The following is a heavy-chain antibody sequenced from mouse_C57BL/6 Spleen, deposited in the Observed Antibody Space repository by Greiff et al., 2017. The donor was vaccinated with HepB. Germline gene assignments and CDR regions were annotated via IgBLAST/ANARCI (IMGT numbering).Heavy chain of an antibody. CDR1: GYTFTDYY. CDR3: ARKRGIYDGYYVWYFDV. Sequence: EVQLQQSGPELVKPGASVKISCKASGYTFTDYYMNWVKQSHGKSLEWIGDINPNNGGTSYNQKFKGKATLTVDKSSSTAYMELRSLTSEDSAVYYCARKRGIYDGYYVWYFDVWGTGTTVTVSS. V-gene: IGHV1-26*01. J-gene: IGHJ1*03. D-gene: IGHD2-3*01. CDR2: INPNNGGT.